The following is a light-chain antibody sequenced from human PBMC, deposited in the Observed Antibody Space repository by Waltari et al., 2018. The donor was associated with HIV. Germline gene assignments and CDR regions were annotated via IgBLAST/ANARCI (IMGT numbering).Light chain of an antibody. Sequence: DIQMTQSLASLTASVGDRVNITCRASQNINKHLNWYQHKSGKAPKLLIYAASSLQSGVPSRFSGSGSGTNFTLTINTLQPEDFAIYYCQQSYSTLRITFGQGTRLDIK. J-gene: IGKJ5*01. V-gene: IGKV1-39*01. CDR1: QNINKH. CDR2: AAS. CDR3: QQSYSTLRIT.